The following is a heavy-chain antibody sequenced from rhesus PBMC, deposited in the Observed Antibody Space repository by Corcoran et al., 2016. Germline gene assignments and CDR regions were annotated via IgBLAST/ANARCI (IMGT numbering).Heavy chain of an antibody. D-gene: IGHD2-21*01. CDR2: RGGSSGTT. CDR1: GGSISGYY. J-gene: IGHJ4*01. CDR3: ARRIGFCTGSGCYIDY. Sequence: QVQLQESGPGLVKPSETLSLTCAVSGGSISGYYWNWIRQPPGKGLEWIGYRGGSSGTTYPHPSPKGRVTISTATPKNQFSLKLSSVTATDTAVYYCARRIGFCTGSGCYIDYWGQGVLVTVSS. V-gene: IGHV4-165*02.